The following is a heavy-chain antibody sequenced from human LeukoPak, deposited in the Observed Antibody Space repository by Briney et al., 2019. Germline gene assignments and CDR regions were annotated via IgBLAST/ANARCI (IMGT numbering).Heavy chain of an antibody. D-gene: IGHD1-1*01. CDR2: INHSGDT. Sequence: SETLSLTCAVYGGSLSGYFWIWSRQTPGQGLEWIGDINHSGDTNYNASLTSRVTISVDTSKNQFSLNLTSVTAADTAVYYCARGLLTDYSRRYLYYYMDVWGTGTAVIVSS. V-gene: IGHV4-34*01. CDR1: GGSLSGYF. J-gene: IGHJ6*03. CDR3: ARGLLTDYSRRYLYYYMDV.